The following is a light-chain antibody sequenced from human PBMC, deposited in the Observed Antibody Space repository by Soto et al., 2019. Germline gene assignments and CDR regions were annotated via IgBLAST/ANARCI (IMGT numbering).Light chain of an antibody. J-gene: IGKJ5*01. CDR2: GAS. Sequence: EIVMTQSPATLSVSPGERATLSCRASQTIRSHLAWFQQKPGQAPRLLIYGASTRATGIPARFSGSGSGTEFTLTISSLQSEDFAVYYCQHYDNSRITFGQGTRLEIK. CDR3: QHYDNSRIT. CDR1: QTIRSH. V-gene: IGKV3-15*01.